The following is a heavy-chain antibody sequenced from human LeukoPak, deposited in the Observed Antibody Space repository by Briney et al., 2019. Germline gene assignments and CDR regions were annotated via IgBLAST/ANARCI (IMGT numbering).Heavy chain of an antibody. CDR2: IKSKTDGGTT. J-gene: IGHJ4*02. CDR3: TTFTYYYDSSGYYYLFAFDY. D-gene: IGHD3-22*01. V-gene: IGHV3-15*01. CDR1: GFTFSNAW. Sequence: GGSLRLSCAASGFTFSNAWMSWVRQAPGKGLEWVGRIKSKTDGGTTDYAAPVKGRFTISRDDSKNTLYLQMNSLKTEDTAVYYCTTFTYYYDSSGYYYLFAFDYWGQGTLVTVSS.